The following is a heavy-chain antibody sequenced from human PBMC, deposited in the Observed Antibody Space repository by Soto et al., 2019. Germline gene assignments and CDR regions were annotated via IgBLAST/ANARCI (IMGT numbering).Heavy chain of an antibody. V-gene: IGHV3-23*01. D-gene: IGHD2-15*01. J-gene: IGHJ3*02. Sequence: PGGSLRLSCAASGFTFSSYAMSWVRQAPGKGLEWVSAISGSGGSTYYADSVKGRFTISRDNSKNTLYLQMNSLRAEDTAVYYCARVDYSDLGPHDAFDIWGQGTMVTVSS. CDR3: ARVDYSDLGPHDAFDI. CDR1: GFTFSSYA. CDR2: ISGSGGST.